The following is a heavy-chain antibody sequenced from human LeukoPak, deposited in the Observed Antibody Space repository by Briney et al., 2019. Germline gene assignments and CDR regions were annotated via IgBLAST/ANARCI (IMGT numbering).Heavy chain of an antibody. CDR1: GFTFSSYA. V-gene: IGHV3-23*01. CDR2: ISGSGGST. Sequence: AGGSLRLSCAASGFTFSSYAMSSARQASGKGLEWDSAISGSGGSTYYADSVKGRFTISRDNSKNTLYLQMNSLRAEDTAVYYCAKGKQWPGGYFDYWGQGTLVTVSS. D-gene: IGHD6-19*01. CDR3: AKGKQWPGGYFDY. J-gene: IGHJ4*02.